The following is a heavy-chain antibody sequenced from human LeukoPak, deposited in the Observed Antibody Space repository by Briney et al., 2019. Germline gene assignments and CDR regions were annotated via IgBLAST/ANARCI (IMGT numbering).Heavy chain of an antibody. Sequence: ASVTVSCKASGYTFTDYYMHWVRQAPGQGLEWMGWVIPSSGGTTYAEKFQDRVAMTRDTSISTAYMELTRLTSDDTAVYYCAPFNHDQNMFGQWGQGTLVTVSS. V-gene: IGHV1-2*02. CDR3: APFNHDQNMFGQ. J-gene: IGHJ4*02. CDR1: GYTFTDYY. D-gene: IGHD2/OR15-2a*01. CDR2: VIPSSGGT.